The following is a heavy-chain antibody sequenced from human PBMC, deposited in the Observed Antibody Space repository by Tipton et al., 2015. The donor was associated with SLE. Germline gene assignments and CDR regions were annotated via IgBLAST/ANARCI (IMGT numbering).Heavy chain of an antibody. CDR2: IYSGGST. Sequence: SLRLSCAASGFTFRNYALSWVRQAPGKGLEWVSVIYSGGSTYYVESVKGRFTISRDNAKKSVYLQMNSLRAEDTAVYYCARGKYYFDYWGQGTRVTVSS. J-gene: IGHJ4*02. V-gene: IGHV3-23*03. D-gene: IGHD2/OR15-2a*01. CDR1: GFTFRNYA. CDR3: ARGKYYFDY.